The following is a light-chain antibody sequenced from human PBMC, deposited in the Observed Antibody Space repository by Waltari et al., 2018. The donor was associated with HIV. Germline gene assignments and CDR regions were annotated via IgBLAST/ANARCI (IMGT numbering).Light chain of an antibody. Sequence: EIVLTQSPGTLSLSPGERATLFCRASQSVSDSYLVWYQQKPGQAPRLLIYGASNRAPGIPDRFSGSGSGTDFTLTISRLDPEDFAVYYCQQFAGSVWTFGQGTRVEIK. V-gene: IGKV3-20*01. CDR3: QQFAGSVWT. CDR1: QSVSDSY. J-gene: IGKJ1*01. CDR2: GAS.